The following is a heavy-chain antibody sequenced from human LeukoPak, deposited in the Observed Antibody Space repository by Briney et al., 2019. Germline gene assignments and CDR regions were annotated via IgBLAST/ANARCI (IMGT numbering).Heavy chain of an antibody. CDR3: ARDPSYYGDYSDY. D-gene: IGHD4-17*01. J-gene: IGHJ4*02. CDR2: IYSGGST. Sequence: GGSLRLSCAASGFTVSSNYMSWVRQAPGKGLEWVSVIYSGGSTYYAESVKGRFTISRDNSKNTLYLQMNSLRAEDTAVYYCARDPSYYGDYSDYWGQGNLVTVSS. V-gene: IGHV3-53*01. CDR1: GFTVSSNY.